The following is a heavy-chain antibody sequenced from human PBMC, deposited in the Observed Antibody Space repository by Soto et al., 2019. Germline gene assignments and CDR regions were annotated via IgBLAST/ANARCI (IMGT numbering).Heavy chain of an antibody. CDR1: GYTFTSYG. Sequence: QVQLVQSGAEVKKPGASVKVSCKASGYTFTSYGISWVRQAPGQGLEWMGWISAYNGNTNYAQKLQGRVTMTTDTSTSTADMERRSLRSDDTAVYYWARDSSSSARYLDYGGQGTLVTVSS. J-gene: IGHJ4*02. CDR3: ARDSSSSARYLDY. D-gene: IGHD6-6*01. V-gene: IGHV1-18*01. CDR2: ISAYNGNT.